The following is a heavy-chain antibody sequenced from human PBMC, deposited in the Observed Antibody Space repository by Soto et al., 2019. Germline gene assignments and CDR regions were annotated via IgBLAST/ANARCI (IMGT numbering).Heavy chain of an antibody. Sequence: QVQLVQSGAEVKKPGASVKVSCKASGYTFTSYGISWVRQAPGQGLEWMGWISAYNGNTNYAQKLQGRVTMTTDTSXXTXYXXLRSLRSDDTAVYYCARDGDYYGSGSHYYYYGMDVWGQGTTVTVSS. CDR1: GYTFTSYG. V-gene: IGHV1-18*01. J-gene: IGHJ6*02. D-gene: IGHD3-10*01. CDR3: ARDGDYYGSGSHYYYYGMDV. CDR2: ISAYNGNT.